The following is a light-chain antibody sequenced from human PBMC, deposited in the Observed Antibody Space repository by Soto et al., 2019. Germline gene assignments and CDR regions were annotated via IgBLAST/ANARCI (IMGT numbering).Light chain of an antibody. V-gene: IGKV4-1*01. CDR3: QQYASAPVA. CDR1: QSVLHSSDNKNY. Sequence: DIVVTQSPVSLAVSLGERATINCKSSQSVLHSSDNKNYLAWYQQKPGHPPKLLIYWASIRESGVPDRFSGGGSGTDFTLTIISPQAEDVAVYYCQQYASAPVAFGQGTKVQI. CDR2: WAS. J-gene: IGKJ1*01.